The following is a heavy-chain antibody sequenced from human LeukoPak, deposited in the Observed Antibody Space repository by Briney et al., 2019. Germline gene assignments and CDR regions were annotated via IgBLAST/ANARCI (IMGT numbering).Heavy chain of an antibody. Sequence: SVKVSCKASGGTFSSYAISWVRQAPGQGLEWMGGIIPIFGTANYAQKFQGRVTITADESTSTAYMELSSLRSEDTAVYYCATDRVSDGYSYGFDYWGQGTLVTVSS. CDR2: IIPIFGTA. CDR3: ATDRVSDGYSYGFDY. J-gene: IGHJ4*02. D-gene: IGHD5-18*01. CDR1: GGTFSSYA. V-gene: IGHV1-69*01.